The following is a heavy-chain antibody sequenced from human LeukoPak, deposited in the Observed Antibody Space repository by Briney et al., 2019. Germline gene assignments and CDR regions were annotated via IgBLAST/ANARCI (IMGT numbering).Heavy chain of an antibody. V-gene: IGHV5-51*01. Sequence: PGESLKISCKGSGYSFTSYWIGWVRQMPGKGLEWMGIIYPGDSDTRYSPSFQGQVTISADKSISTAYLQWSSLKASDTAMYYCARVVDYDTSGYQTKSWFDPWGQGTLVTVSS. CDR2: IYPGDSDT. D-gene: IGHD3-22*01. CDR1: GYSFTSYW. CDR3: ARVVDYDTSGYQTKSWFDP. J-gene: IGHJ5*02.